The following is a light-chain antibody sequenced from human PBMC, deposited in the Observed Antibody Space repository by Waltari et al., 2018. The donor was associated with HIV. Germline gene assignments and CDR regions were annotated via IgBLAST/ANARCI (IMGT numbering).Light chain of an antibody. CDR3: SSSRV. CDR2: EVT. Sequence: QSALPPPPSASGPPAQSVTISCTGTSSDVGGYNYVSWYQQHPGKAPKLMIYEVTMRPSGVPDRFSGSKSGNTASLTVSGLQAEDEADYYCSSSRVFGGGTKLTGL. V-gene: IGLV2-8*01. J-gene: IGLJ3*02. CDR1: SSDVGGYNY.